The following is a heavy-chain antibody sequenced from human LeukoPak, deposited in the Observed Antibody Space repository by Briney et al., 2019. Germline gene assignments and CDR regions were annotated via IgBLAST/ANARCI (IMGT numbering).Heavy chain of an antibody. V-gene: IGHV3-30*02. D-gene: IGHD4-17*01. CDR1: GFTFSSYG. J-gene: IGHJ5*01. CDR3: AKESTVTPGNVNWFDS. Sequence: PGGSLRLSCAASGFTFSSYGMHWVRQAPGKGLEWVAFIRYDGSNKYYADSVKGRFTISRDNSKNTLYLQMNSLRAEDTAVYCCAKESTVTPGNVNWFDSWGQGTLVTVSS. CDR2: IRYDGSNK.